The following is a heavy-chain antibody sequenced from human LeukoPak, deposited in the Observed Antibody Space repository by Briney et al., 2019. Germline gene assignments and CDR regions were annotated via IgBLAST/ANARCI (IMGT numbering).Heavy chain of an antibody. Sequence: GGSLRLSCAASGFTFSSYEMNWVRQAPGKGLEWVSAISGSGGTTYYADSVKGRFTISRDNSKNTLYLQMNSLRAADTALYYCAKPAKTDYADYRGQGTLVTVSS. CDR1: GFTFSSYE. V-gene: IGHV3-23*01. CDR2: ISGSGGTT. J-gene: IGHJ4*02. CDR3: AKPAKTDYADY. D-gene: IGHD1-14*01.